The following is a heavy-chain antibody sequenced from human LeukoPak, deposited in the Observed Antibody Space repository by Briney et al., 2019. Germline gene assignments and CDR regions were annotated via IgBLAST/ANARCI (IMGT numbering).Heavy chain of an antibody. CDR2: IRYDGSNK. CDR3: AKDYSILYSSSSLPFDY. J-gene: IGHJ4*02. Sequence: PGGSLRLSCAASGFTFSSYGMHWVRQAPGKGLEWVAFIRYDGSNKYYADSVKGRFTISRDNSKNTLYLQMNSLRAEDTAVYYCAKDYSILYSSSSLPFDYWGQGTLVTVSS. D-gene: IGHD6-6*01. CDR1: GFTFSSYG. V-gene: IGHV3-30*02.